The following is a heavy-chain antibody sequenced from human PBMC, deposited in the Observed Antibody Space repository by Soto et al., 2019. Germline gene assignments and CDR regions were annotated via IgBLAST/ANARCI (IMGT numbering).Heavy chain of an antibody. CDR1: GFTFGSYA. D-gene: IGHD6-13*01. Sequence: EVQLLESGGGLVQPGGSLRVSCAASGFTFGSYAMSWVRQAPGKGLEWISGISGSGGSTDYADSVKGRFTISRDNPKNALSLQMNSLRAEDTAVYFCAKFRGSSWYVDDWFDTWGQGTLVTVSS. CDR3: AKFRGSSWYVDDWFDT. J-gene: IGHJ5*02. CDR2: ISGSGGST. V-gene: IGHV3-23*01.